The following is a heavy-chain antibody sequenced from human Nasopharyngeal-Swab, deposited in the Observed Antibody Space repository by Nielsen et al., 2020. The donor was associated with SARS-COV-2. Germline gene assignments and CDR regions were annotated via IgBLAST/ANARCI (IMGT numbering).Heavy chain of an antibody. J-gene: IGHJ4*02. CDR2: ITGDGRNT. CDR3: ARPVDDSSGNEFHY. D-gene: IGHD6-19*01. V-gene: IGHV3-74*01. Sequence: VRQAPGKGLEWVSRITGDGRNTRYADSVKGRFTISRDNAKNALYLQMNSLRVEDTAVYYCARPVDDSSGNEFHYWGQGTRVTVSS.